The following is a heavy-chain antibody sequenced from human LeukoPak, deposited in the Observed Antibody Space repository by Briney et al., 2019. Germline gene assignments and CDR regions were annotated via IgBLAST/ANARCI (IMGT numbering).Heavy chain of an antibody. CDR2: MNPNSGNT. D-gene: IGHD2-2*01. CDR3: ARGYCSSTSCRGGWFDP. V-gene: IGHV1-8*03. CDR1: GYTFTSYD. Sequence: ASVKVSCKASGYTFTSYDINWVRQATGQGLEWMGWMNPNSGNTGYAQKFQGRVTITRNTSISTAYMELSSLRSEDTAVYHCARGYCSSTSCRGGWFDPWGQGTLVTVSS. J-gene: IGHJ5*02.